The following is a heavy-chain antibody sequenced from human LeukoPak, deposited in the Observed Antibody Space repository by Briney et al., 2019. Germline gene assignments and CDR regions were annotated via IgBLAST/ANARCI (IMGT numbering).Heavy chain of an antibody. CDR2: IKSKTDGGTT. V-gene: IGHV3-15*01. D-gene: IGHD3-22*01. Sequence: GESLRLSCVLSGLTFSDAWMSWVRQAPGKGLEWVGRIKSKTDGGTTDYAAPVKGRFTISRDDSKNTLYLQMNSLKTEDTAVYYCTTNELTYYYDSSGYQLDYWGQGTLVTVSS. J-gene: IGHJ4*02. CDR3: TTNELTYYYDSSGYQLDY. CDR1: GLTFSDAW.